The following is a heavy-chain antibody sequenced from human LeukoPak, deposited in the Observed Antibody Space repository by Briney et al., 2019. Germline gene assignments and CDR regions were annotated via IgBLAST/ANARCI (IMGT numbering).Heavy chain of an antibody. CDR3: AELGITMIGGV. Sequence: GGSLRLSCAASGFTFHNYAMHWVRQAPGKGLEWVSGINWNGGSTGYADSVKGRFTISRDNAKNSLYLQMNSLRAEDTAVYYCAELGITMIGGVWGKGTTVTISS. D-gene: IGHD3-10*02. CDR2: INWNGGST. CDR1: GFTFHNYA. V-gene: IGHV3-20*04. J-gene: IGHJ6*04.